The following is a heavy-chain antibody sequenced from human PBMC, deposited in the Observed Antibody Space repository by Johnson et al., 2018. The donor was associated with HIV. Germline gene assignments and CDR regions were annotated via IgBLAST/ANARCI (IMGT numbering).Heavy chain of an antibody. J-gene: IGHJ3*02. CDR1: GFTFSIYG. CDR3: AIIWNHTFDI. Sequence: QVQLVESGGGVVQPGRSLRLSCAASGFTFSIYGMHWVRQAPGKGLEWVAVIWYDGTNKYYADFVKGRFSISRDNSKNTLYLQMNSLRAEDTAVYYCAIIWNHTFDIWGQGTMVTVSS. V-gene: IGHV3-33*01. CDR2: IWYDGTNK. D-gene: IGHD1-14*01.